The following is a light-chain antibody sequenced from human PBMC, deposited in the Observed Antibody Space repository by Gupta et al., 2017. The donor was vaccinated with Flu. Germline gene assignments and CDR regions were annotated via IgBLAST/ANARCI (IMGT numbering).Light chain of an antibody. J-gene: IGKJ1*01. CDR1: ESLVYSDGDSY. CDR2: KAS. V-gene: IGKV2-30*01. CDR3: MHSTRWPWT. Sequence: DDLMTQSPLCLPVTLGQPASISCRSSESLVYSDGDSYVSWFHQRPGQSPRRLIYKASNRDSGVPDRISGSGSGTDFTLKISRVEAEDVGVYYCMHSTRWPWTFGQGTKVEI.